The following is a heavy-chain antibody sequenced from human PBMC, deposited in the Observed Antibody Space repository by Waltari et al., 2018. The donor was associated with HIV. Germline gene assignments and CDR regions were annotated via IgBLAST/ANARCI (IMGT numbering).Heavy chain of an antibody. Sequence: QVQLQESGPGLVKPSQPLSLTCTVPAGSFSSYYWTWIRQPPGKGLEWIGYIYYSGSTNYNPSLKSRVTISVDTSKNQFSLKLSSVTAADTAVYYCARDSSSWHHDAFDIWGQGTMVTVSS. V-gene: IGHV4-59*01. CDR3: ARDSSSWHHDAFDI. CDR2: IYYSGST. CDR1: AGSFSSYY. J-gene: IGHJ3*02. D-gene: IGHD6-13*01.